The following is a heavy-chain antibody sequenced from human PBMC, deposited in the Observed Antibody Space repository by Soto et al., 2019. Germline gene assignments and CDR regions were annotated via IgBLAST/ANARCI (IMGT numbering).Heavy chain of an antibody. CDR1: GFTFSSYA. D-gene: IGHD6-6*01. CDR3: AKPRAARGYYYGMDV. V-gene: IGHV3-23*01. Sequence: LRLSCAASGFTFSSYAMSWVRQAPGKGLEWVSAISGSGGSTYYADSVKGRFTISRDNSKNTLYLQMNSLRAEDTAVYYCAKPRAARGYYYGMDVWGQGTTVTVSS. J-gene: IGHJ6*02. CDR2: ISGSGGST.